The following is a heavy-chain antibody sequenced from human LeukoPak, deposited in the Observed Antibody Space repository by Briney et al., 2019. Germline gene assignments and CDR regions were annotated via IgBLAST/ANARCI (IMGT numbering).Heavy chain of an antibody. CDR1: GGSISSHY. CDR3: AKAGSSGYWFDN. J-gene: IGHJ4*02. D-gene: IGHD3-22*01. V-gene: IGHV3-23*01. CDR2: ISGYGDYT. Sequence: PSETLSLTCTVSGGSISSHYWSWIRQPPGKGLEWVLGISGYGDYTYYADSVKGRFTISRDNSKNTLYLQMNSLRAEDTAVYYCAKAGSSGYWFDNWGQGTLVTVSS.